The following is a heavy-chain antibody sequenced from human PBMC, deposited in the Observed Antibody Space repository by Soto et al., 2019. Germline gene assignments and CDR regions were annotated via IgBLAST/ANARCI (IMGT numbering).Heavy chain of an antibody. CDR3: ARDLVAVAGYYYYGMDV. CDR2: ISAYNGNT. Sequence: GASVKVSCKASGYTFTSYGISWVRQAPGQGLEWMGWISAYNGNTNYAQKLQGRVTMTTDTSTSTAYMELRSLRSDDTAVYYCARDLVAVAGYYYYGMDVWGQGTTVNVSS. D-gene: IGHD6-19*01. CDR1: GYTFTSYG. J-gene: IGHJ6*02. V-gene: IGHV1-18*01.